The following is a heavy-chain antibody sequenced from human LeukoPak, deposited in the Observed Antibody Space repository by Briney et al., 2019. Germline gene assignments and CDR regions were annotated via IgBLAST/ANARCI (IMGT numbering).Heavy chain of an antibody. CDR2: INPNSGGT. V-gene: IGHV1-2*06. Sequence: ASVKVSRKASGYTFTGYYMHWVRQAPGQGLEWMGRINPNSGGTNYAQKFQGRVTMTRDTSISTAYMELSRLRSDDTAVYYCARGGWDTAMVTNWFDPWGQGTLVTVSS. CDR3: ARGGWDTAMVTNWFDP. CDR1: GYTFTGYY. J-gene: IGHJ5*02. D-gene: IGHD5-18*01.